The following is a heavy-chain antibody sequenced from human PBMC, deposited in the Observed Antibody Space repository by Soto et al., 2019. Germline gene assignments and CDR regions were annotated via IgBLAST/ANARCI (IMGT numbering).Heavy chain of an antibody. CDR1: GFSLDHYA. D-gene: IGHD2-15*01. J-gene: IGHJ4*02. CDR3: VKDNVGVYCSGGSCYFDY. CDR2: ISWDSGVI. Sequence: PGGSLGLSCVASGFSLDHYAMHWVRQAPGKGLEWVSGISWDSGVIDYADSVRGRFTISRDNAKNSLYLQMTSLRAEDTALYYCVKDNVGVYCSGGSCYFDYWGQGSLVTVSS. V-gene: IGHV3-9*01.